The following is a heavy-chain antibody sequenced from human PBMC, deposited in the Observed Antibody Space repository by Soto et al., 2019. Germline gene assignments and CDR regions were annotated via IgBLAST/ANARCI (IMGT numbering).Heavy chain of an antibody. CDR3: ARAEGYYYDRSGPFDI. D-gene: IGHD3-22*01. CDR1: GGSISSGDSY. J-gene: IGHJ3*02. Sequence: SETLSLTCTVSGGSISSGDSYWSWIRQPPGKGLEWIGYIYYSGGTYYNPSLKSRVTISVDTSKNQFSLKLSSVTAADTAVYYCARAEGYYYDRSGPFDIWGQGTMVTVSS. CDR2: IYYSGGT. V-gene: IGHV4-30-4*01.